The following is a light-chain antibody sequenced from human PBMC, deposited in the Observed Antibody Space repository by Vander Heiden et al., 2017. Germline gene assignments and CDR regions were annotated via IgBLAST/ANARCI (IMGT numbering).Light chain of an antibody. CDR2: GNS. Sequence: QSVPTQPPSVSGAPVQRVTISCTGGSSNIGAGYDVHWYQQLPGTAPKLLIYGNSNRPSGVPDRFSGSKSGTSASLAITGLQAEDEADYYCQSYDSSLSGSDVFGTGTKVTVL. J-gene: IGLJ1*01. CDR3: QSYDSSLSGSDV. V-gene: IGLV1-40*01. CDR1: SSNIGAGYD.